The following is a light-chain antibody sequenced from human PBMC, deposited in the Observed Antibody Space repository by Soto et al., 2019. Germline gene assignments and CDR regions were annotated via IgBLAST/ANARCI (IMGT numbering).Light chain of an antibody. CDR2: STS. V-gene: IGKV1-39*01. Sequence: DIQMTQSPSSLSASVGDRFTLTCRATQSISKYLNWYQQKPGKAPNLLIYSTSTLQSGVPSRFSGSGSGTDFTLTINSLQPEDFATYYCQQAYDIPRTFGQGTKVDI. CDR3: QQAYDIPRT. CDR1: QSISKY. J-gene: IGKJ1*01.